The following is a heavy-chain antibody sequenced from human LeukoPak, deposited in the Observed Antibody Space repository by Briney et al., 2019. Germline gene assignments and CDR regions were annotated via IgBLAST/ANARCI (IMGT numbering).Heavy chain of an antibody. D-gene: IGHD4-17*01. CDR3: ARVVKPTTVTYYYMDV. V-gene: IGHV3-53*01. Sequence: GGSLRLSCAASGFTVSSNYMSWVRQAPGRGGEWVSVIYIGGSTYYADSVKGRFTISIDNSNNTLYLQMNSLRAEHTAVYYCARVVKPTTVTYYYMDVLGKGTTVTISS. CDR2: IYIGGST. J-gene: IGHJ6*03. CDR1: GFTVSSNY.